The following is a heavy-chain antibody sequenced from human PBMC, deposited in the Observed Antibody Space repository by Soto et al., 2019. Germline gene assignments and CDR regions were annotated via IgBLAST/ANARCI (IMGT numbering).Heavy chain of an antibody. V-gene: IGHV3-74*01. Sequence: SSAASRVTVCSYGMHWVRQAPGKGLVWVSRINSDGSSTSYADSVKGRFTISRDNAKNTLYLQMNSLRAEDTAVYYCARGGSSGPDYWGQGTPVP. CDR2: INSDGSST. J-gene: IGHJ4*02. CDR3: ARGGSSGPDY. D-gene: IGHD6-6*01. CDR1: RVTVCSYG.